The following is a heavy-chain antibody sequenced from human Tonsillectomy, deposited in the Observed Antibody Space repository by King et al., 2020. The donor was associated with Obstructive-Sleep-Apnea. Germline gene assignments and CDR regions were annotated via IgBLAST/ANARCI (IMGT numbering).Heavy chain of an antibody. J-gene: IGHJ4*02. CDR2: IYYSGST. CDR1: GGSISSTSYY. D-gene: IGHD2-15*01. V-gene: IGHV4-39*07. CDR3: AGDGGWTFDY. Sequence: QLQESGPGLVKPSETLSLTCTVSGGSISSTSYYWGWIRQPPGKGLEWIGSIYYSGSTYYNPSLKSRVTISVDTSKNQFSLNLSSVTAADTAVYYCAGDGGWTFDYWGQGALVTVSS.